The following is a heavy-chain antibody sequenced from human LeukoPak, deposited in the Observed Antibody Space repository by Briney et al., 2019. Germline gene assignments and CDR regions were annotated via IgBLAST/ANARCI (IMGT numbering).Heavy chain of an antibody. CDR3: AAGFDY. CDR2: VFYGGST. Sequence: SETLSLTCAVSGGSISSGIYYWGWIRQPPGKGLEWIGSVFYGGSTYYIPSLKTRVTISVDTSKNQFSLQLSSLTAADTAMYYCAAGFDYWGQGTLVTVSS. J-gene: IGHJ4*02. CDR1: GGSISSGIYY. V-gene: IGHV4-39*01.